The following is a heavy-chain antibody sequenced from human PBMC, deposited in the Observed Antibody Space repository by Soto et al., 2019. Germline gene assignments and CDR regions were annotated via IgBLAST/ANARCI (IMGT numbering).Heavy chain of an antibody. D-gene: IGHD6-19*01. CDR3: ARVPLPEWLVPKYYFDY. CDR1: GYTFTSYG. V-gene: IGHV1-18*01. CDR2: ISAYNGNT. J-gene: IGHJ4*02. Sequence: GASVKVSCKASGYTFTSYGISWVRQAPGQGLEWMGWISAYNGNTNYAQKLQGRVTMTTDTSTSTAYMELRSLRSDDTAVYYCARVPLPEWLVPKYYFDYWGQGTLVTVSS.